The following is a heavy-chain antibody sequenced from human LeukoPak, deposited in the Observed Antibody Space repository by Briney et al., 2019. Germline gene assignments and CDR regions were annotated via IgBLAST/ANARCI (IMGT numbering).Heavy chain of an antibody. Sequence: SETLSLTCTVSGCSISCYYWSWLRQPAGKGREWIGRTYTRGSNNYNPSLKSRVPMSVDTSKNQFSLKLSSVTAADTAVYYCARGSTYNAPWGQGTLVTVSS. D-gene: IGHD1-1*01. CDR3: ARGSTYNAP. CDR1: GCSISCYY. J-gene: IGHJ5*02. V-gene: IGHV4-4*07. CDR2: TYTRGSN.